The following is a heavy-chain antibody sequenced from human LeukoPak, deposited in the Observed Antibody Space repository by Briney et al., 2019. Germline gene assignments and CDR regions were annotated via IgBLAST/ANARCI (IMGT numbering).Heavy chain of an antibody. D-gene: IGHD4-17*01. CDR3: ARPYGDSYYYYYMDV. Sequence: PGRSLRLSCAASGFTFSSYAMHWVRQAPGKGLEWVAVISYDGSNKYYADSVKGRFTISRDNSKNTLYLQMNSLRAEDTAVYYCARPYGDSYYYYYMDVWGKGTTVTVSS. CDR2: ISYDGSNK. CDR1: GFTFSSYA. V-gene: IGHV3-30*04. J-gene: IGHJ6*03.